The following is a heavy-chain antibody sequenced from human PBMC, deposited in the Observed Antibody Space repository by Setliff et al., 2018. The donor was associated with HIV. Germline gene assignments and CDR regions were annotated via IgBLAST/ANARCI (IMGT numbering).Heavy chain of an antibody. CDR1: GYIFTGYG. Sequence: GASVKVSCKASGYIFTGYGINWVRQAPGQGLEWMGWISPYNGHTNFAQKLQGRVTMTTDTATSTAYMEVRSLRSDDTAVYYCARTDYGGNSGGNYFDYWGQGSLVTVSS. V-gene: IGHV1-18*01. D-gene: IGHD4-17*01. CDR2: ISPYNGHT. J-gene: IGHJ4*02. CDR3: ARTDYGGNSGGNYFDY.